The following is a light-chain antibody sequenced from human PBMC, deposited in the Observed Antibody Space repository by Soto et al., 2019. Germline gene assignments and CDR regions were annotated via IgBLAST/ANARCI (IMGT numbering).Light chain of an antibody. V-gene: IGKV3-20*01. CDR2: GAS. Sequence: EIGVTQAPRALSLSPGGRATLSCRASQSVSSNYLAWYQQKPGQAPRLLIFGASSRATGIPDRFSGRGSGTDFTLTITRLEPEDFAVYYCLRYTSSQWTFGQGTKVDIK. J-gene: IGKJ1*01. CDR1: QSVSSNY. CDR3: LRYTSSQWT.